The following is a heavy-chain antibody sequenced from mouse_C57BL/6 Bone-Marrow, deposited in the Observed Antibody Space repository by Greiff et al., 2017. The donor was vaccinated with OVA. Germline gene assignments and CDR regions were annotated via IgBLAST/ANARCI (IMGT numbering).Heavy chain of an antibody. CDR1: GYSITSGYD. J-gene: IGHJ2*01. V-gene: IGHV3-1*01. D-gene: IGHD1-1*01. CDR2: ISYSGST. CDR3: PSDLRLYYFDY. Sequence: ESGPGMVKPSQSLSLTCTVTGYSITSGYDWHWIRHFPGNKLEWMGYISYSGSTNYNPSLKSRISITHDTSKKHFFLKLNSVTTEDTATYYCPSDLRLYYFDYWGQGTTLTVSS.